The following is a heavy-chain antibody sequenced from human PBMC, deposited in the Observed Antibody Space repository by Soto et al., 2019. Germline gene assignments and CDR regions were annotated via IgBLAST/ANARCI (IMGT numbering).Heavy chain of an antibody. CDR1: GFTFSNYW. CDR3: ARGGLHAYYKDN. Sequence: GGSLRLSCAASGFTFSNYWMHWVRQAPGEGLVWVSRIDSYGSTTNYADSVKGRFTVSRDNARNTLYLQMNSLRAEETAIYYCARGGLHAYYKDNWGQGILVTVSS. CDR2: IDSYGSTT. V-gene: IGHV3-74*01. D-gene: IGHD3-10*01. J-gene: IGHJ4*02.